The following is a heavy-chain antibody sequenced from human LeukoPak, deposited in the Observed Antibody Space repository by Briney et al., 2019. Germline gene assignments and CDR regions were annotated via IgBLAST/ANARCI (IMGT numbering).Heavy chain of an antibody. CDR2: ISDSGVST. D-gene: IGHD4-17*01. CDR3: ARDPNGNYVGAFDFQR. V-gene: IGHV3-23*01. J-gene: IGHJ1*01. Sequence: GSQRLSCAASGFTFSSYAMSWVRQAPGKGLEWVSAISDSGVSTYYADSVKGRFSISRDNYKNTLYLQMSSLRAEDTAVYYCARDPNGNYVGAFDFQRWGQGTLVTVSS. CDR1: GFTFSSYA.